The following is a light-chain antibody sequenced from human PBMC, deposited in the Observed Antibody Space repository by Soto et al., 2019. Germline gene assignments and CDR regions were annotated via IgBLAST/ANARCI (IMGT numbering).Light chain of an antibody. Sequence: DSGLTQSPGTLSLSAGERATHSCSASQSVSSSYLAWYQQKPGQAPRLLIYGASSRATGIPDRFSGSGSGTDFTLTISRLEPEDFAVYYCQQFSSYPLTFGGGTKVDI. CDR2: GAS. CDR1: QSVSSSY. CDR3: QQFSSYPLT. V-gene: IGKV3-20*01. J-gene: IGKJ4*01.